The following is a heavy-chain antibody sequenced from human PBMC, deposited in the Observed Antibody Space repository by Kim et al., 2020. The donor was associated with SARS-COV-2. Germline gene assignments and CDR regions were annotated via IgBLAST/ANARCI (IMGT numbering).Heavy chain of an antibody. D-gene: IGHD2-2*01. V-gene: IGHV1-69*13. Sequence: SVKVSCKASGGTFSSYAISWVRQAPGQGLEWMGGIIPIFGTANYAQKFQGRVTITADESTSTAYMELSSLRSEDTAVYYCARVRVVVPAAMDYWGQGTLVSFSS. CDR1: GGTFSSYA. CDR3: ARVRVVVPAAMDY. J-gene: IGHJ4*02. CDR2: IIPIFGTA.